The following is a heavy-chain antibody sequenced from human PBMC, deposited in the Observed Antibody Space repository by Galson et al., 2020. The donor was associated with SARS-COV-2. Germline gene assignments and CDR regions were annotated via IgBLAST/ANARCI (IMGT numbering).Heavy chain of an antibody. CDR1: GFTFKNYA. CDR3: ARVVGGPAIGEDAFAV. CDR2: ISGSGSTT. V-gene: IGHV3-23*01. J-gene: IGHJ3*01. D-gene: IGHD2-15*01. Sequence: ESLMIFCAAPGFTFKNYAMSWFRQTPGKGLEWVSPISGSGSTTYYADSVKGRFAIPRDNSKNTLFLQMNSLRAEDTAVYYCARVVGGPAIGEDAFAVWGQGTMVTVS.